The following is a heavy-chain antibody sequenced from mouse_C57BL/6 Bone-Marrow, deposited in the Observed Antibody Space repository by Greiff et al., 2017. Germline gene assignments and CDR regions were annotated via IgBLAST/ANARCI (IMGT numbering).Heavy chain of an antibody. Sequence: EVQGVESGGDLVKPGGSLKLSCAASGFTFSSSGLSWVRQTPDKRLEWVATISSGGSYTYYPDSVKGRFTLSRDNAKNTLYLQMSSLKSEDTAMYYCARLRLLRFAYWGQGTLVTVSA. V-gene: IGHV5-6*01. D-gene: IGHD1-1*01. CDR1: GFTFSSSG. J-gene: IGHJ3*01. CDR2: ISSGGSYT. CDR3: ARLRLLRFAY.